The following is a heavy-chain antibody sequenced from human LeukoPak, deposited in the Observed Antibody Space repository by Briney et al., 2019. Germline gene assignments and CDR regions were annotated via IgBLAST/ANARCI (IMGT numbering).Heavy chain of an antibody. J-gene: IGHJ4*02. CDR3: ARGSYGSGSEFDY. CDR1: GFTFSSYS. V-gene: IGHV3-21*01. CDR2: ISSSSSYI. Sequence: PGGSLRLSCAASGFTFSSYSMNWVRQAPGKGLGWVSSISSSSSYIYYADSVKGRFTISRDNAKNSLYLQMNSLRAEDTAVYYCARGSYGSGSEFDYWGQGTLVTVSS. D-gene: IGHD3-10*01.